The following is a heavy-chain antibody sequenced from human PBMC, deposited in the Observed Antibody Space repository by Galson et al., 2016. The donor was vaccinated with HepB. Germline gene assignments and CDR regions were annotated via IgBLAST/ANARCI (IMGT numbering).Heavy chain of an antibody. V-gene: IGHV5-51*01. D-gene: IGHD6-6*01. CDR2: IYPDDSDT. CDR1: GYTFINYW. J-gene: IGHJ3*02. Sequence: QSGAEVKKPGESLKISCKGSGYTFINYWIGWVRQMPGKGLEWMGIIYPDDSDTRYSPPFQGQVTISADKSISTAYLQWLSLKASDSAMYYCARLGEEKDYSGSSREAFDIWGQGTMVTVSS. CDR3: ARLGEEKDYSGSSREAFDI.